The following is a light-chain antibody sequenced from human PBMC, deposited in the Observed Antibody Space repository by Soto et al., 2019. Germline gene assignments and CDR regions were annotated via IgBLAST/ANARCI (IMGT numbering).Light chain of an antibody. CDR3: QQCGSLPGT. Sequence: ETVLTQSPCTLSLSPGERATLSCRASQTVNGNSLGWYQQKPGQAPRLLIYDTSSRATGIPDRFSGSGSGTDFTLTISRLEPEDFAVYYCQQCGSLPGTFGQGTRVDIK. J-gene: IGKJ1*01. CDR2: DTS. V-gene: IGKV3-20*01. CDR1: QTVNGNS.